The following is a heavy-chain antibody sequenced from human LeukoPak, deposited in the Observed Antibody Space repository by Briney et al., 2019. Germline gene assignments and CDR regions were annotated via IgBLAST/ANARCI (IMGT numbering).Heavy chain of an antibody. J-gene: IGHJ6*02. CDR3: ATEAPVLRFLEWHDPYYGMDV. V-gene: IGHV1-24*01. CDR1: GGTFSSYA. D-gene: IGHD3-3*01. Sequence: GASVKVSCKASGGTFSSYAISWVRQAPGKGLEWMGGFDPEDGETIYAQKFQGRVTMTEDTSTDTAYMELSSLRSEDTAAYYCATEAPVLRFLEWHDPYYGMDVWGQGTTVTVSS. CDR2: FDPEDGET.